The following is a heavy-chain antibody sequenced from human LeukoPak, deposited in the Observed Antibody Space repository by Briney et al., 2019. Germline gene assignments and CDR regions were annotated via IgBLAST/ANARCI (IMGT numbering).Heavy chain of an antibody. CDR3: ARHTSGQAGGDFDY. J-gene: IGHJ4*02. CDR2: MYYGGSS. CDR1: GGSTSNYH. V-gene: IGHV4-59*08. D-gene: IGHD5-12*01. Sequence: SETLSLTCTVSGGSTSNYHWSWLRQPPGKGLEWIAYMYYGGSSNYNPSLKSRVTMSVDTSKNQLSLRLSSVTAADTAVYYCARHTSGQAGGDFDYWGQGVLVIVSS.